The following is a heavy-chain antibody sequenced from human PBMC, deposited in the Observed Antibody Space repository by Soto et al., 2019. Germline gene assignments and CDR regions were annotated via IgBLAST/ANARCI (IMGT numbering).Heavy chain of an antibody. CDR3: AGREGYGSGSYVYYYGMDV. Sequence: PSETLSLTCTVSGGSISSYYWSWIRQPPGKGLEWIGYIYYSGSTNYNPSLKSRVTISVDTSKNQFSLKLSSVTAADTAVYYCAGREGYGSGSYVYYYGMDVWGQGTTVTVSS. D-gene: IGHD3-10*01. J-gene: IGHJ6*02. V-gene: IGHV4-59*12. CDR2: IYYSGST. CDR1: GGSISSYY.